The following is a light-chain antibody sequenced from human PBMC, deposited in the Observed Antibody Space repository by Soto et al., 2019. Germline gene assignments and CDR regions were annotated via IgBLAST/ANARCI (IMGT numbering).Light chain of an antibody. J-gene: IGKJ5*01. V-gene: IGKV3-20*01. CDR2: GAS. CDR1: QSVSSSY. CDR3: QKYGSSRT. Sequence: EIVLTQSPGTLSFSPGERATLSCRASQSVSSSYLAWYQQKPGQAPRLLIYGASSRSTGIPDRLSGSGSGTDFTLTISRLEPEDFAVYYCQKYGSSRTFGQGTRLEIK.